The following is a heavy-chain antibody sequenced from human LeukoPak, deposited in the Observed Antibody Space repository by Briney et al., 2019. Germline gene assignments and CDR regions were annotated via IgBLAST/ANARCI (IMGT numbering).Heavy chain of an antibody. Sequence: GGSLRLSCAASGFTFDDYVMHWVRQVPGKGLEWVALISGDGFSTYYADSVKGRFTISRDNSKNSLYLQMNSLRSEDTALYYCGEDFSSSWYIDYWRQGTLVTVPS. V-gene: IGHV3-43*02. CDR3: GEDFSSSWYIDY. CDR1: GFTFDDYV. J-gene: IGHJ4*02. CDR2: ISGDGFST. D-gene: IGHD6-13*01.